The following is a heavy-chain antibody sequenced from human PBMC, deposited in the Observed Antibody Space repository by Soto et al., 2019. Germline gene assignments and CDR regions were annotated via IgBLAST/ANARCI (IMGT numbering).Heavy chain of an antibody. CDR3: ARDGYYYGSGSYYNVIAYAFDI. J-gene: IGHJ3*02. CDR2: IIPILSTA. Sequence: GASVKVSCKASGGTFSSYTISWVRQAPGQGLEWMGRIIPILSTANYAQKFQGRVTITADKSTSTAYMELSSLRSEDTAVYYCARDGYYYGSGSYYNVIAYAFDIWGQGTMVTVSS. D-gene: IGHD3-10*01. V-gene: IGHV1-69*08. CDR1: GGTFSSYT.